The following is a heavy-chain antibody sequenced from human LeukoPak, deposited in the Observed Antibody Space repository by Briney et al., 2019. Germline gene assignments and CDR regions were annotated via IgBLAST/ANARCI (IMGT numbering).Heavy chain of an antibody. V-gene: IGHV4-34*01. CDR2: INHSGST. CDR3: ARRGSSWYVDY. J-gene: IGHJ4*02. D-gene: IGHD6-13*01. CDR1: GGSFSGYY. Sequence: PSETLSLTCAVYGGSFSGYYWSWIRQPPGKGLEWIGEINHSGSTHYNPSLKSRVTISVDTSKNQFSLKLSSVTAADTAVYYCARRGSSWYVDYWGQGTLVTVS.